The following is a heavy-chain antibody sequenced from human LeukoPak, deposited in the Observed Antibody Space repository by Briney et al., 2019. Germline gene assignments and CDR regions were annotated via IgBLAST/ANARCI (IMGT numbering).Heavy chain of an antibody. Sequence: KPSETLSLTCTVSGGSISSYYWSWIRQPAGKGLEWIGRIYTSGSTNYNPSLKSRVTMSVDTSKNQFSLKLSSVTAADTAVYYCARDRGFGELLPHLRRLKNWFDPWGQGTLVTVSS. D-gene: IGHD3-10*01. CDR1: GGSISSYY. J-gene: IGHJ5*02. CDR3: ARDRGFGELLPHLRRLKNWFDP. CDR2: IYTSGST. V-gene: IGHV4-4*07.